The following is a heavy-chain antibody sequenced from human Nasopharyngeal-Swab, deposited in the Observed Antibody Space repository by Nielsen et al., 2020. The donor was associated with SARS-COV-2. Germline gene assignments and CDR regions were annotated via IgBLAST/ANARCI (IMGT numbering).Heavy chain of an antibody. V-gene: IGHV1-18*01. CDR3: ARGHSRGVSPAAPWDYYYYMDV. CDR1: GYIFSSYG. J-gene: IGHJ6*03. D-gene: IGHD2-2*01. CDR2: ISTYNGDT. Sequence: ASVKVSCKASGYIFSSYGITWMRQAPGQGLEWMGWISTYNGDTNYAQELQDRVTMTTDTSTSTVYMELRSLRSDDTAVYYCARGHSRGVSPAAPWDYYYYMDVWGRGTTVTVSS.